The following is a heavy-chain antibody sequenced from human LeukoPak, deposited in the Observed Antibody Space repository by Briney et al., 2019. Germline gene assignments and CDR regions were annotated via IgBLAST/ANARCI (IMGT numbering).Heavy chain of an antibody. CDR1: GFTFSGHA. Sequence: AGGSLRLSCAASGFTFSGHAMHWVRQAPGKGLECLAVTSYDGSNKYYADSVKGRFTISRDNSKNTVYPQMNSLRAEDTALYYCARDKAPSHIAVLDYWGQGTLVTVSS. CDR2: TSYDGSNK. V-gene: IGHV3-30*04. CDR3: ARDKAPSHIAVLDY. J-gene: IGHJ4*02. D-gene: IGHD5-12*01.